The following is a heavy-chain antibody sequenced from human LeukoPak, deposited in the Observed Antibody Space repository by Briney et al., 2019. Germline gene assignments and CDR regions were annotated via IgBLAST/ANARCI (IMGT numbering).Heavy chain of an antibody. Sequence: GASVKVSCEASGGTFSSYAISWVRQAPGQGLEWMGGIIPIFGTANYAQKFQGRVTITTDESTSTAYMELSSLRSEDTAVYYCAGGLWYSSWTRGGTYFDYWGQGTLGTGSS. D-gene: IGHD6-13*01. CDR1: GGTFSSYA. CDR3: AGGLWYSSWTRGGTYFDY. J-gene: IGHJ4*02. CDR2: IIPIFGTA. V-gene: IGHV1-69*05.